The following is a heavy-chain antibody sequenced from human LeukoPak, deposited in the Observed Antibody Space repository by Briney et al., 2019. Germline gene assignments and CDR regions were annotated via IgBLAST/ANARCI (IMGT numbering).Heavy chain of an antibody. Sequence: ASVKVSCKASGYTFTSYDINWVRQSTGQGLEWMGWMNPNSGNTGYAQKFQGRVTMTRNTSISTAYMELSSLRSEDTAVYYCARIYSSSWYGFSAEYFQHWGQGTLVTVSS. J-gene: IGHJ1*01. CDR3: ARIYSSSWYGFSAEYFQH. V-gene: IGHV1-8*01. CDR1: GYTFTSYD. CDR2: MNPNSGNT. D-gene: IGHD6-13*01.